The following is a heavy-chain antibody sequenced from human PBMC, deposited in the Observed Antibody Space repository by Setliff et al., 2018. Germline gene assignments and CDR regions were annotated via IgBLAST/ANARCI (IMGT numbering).Heavy chain of an antibody. CDR2: VYSDGST. CDR1: GGIIYDHW. D-gene: IGHD3-3*01. V-gene: IGHV4-4*07. CDR3: ARERQGGFLEWAPFDS. J-gene: IGHJ4*02. Sequence: PSETLSLTCSVSGGIIYDHWWTWIRQPPGASLEWIGRVYSDGSTDYNSSFTSRVTISVDKANNQFFLKLTSLTAADTALYFCARERQGGFLEWAPFDSWGQGVLVTVS.